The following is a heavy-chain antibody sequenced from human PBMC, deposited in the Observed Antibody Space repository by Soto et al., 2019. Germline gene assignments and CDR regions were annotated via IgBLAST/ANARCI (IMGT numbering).Heavy chain of an antibody. CDR1: GVTFSSFA. J-gene: IGHJ5*02. D-gene: IGHD5-12*01. CDR3: ARSTGSGFRPGTHRFNWFDP. Sequence: QVQLVQSGDEVKQPGSSVKVSCQASGVTFSSFAISWVRQAPGQGLEWMGGIIPIFRTPNYAQNLQGRVTITADEPTSSVYMELSRLRSEDTAVHYFARSTGSGFRPGTHRFNWFDPWGQGTLVTVSS. CDR2: IIPIFRTP. V-gene: IGHV1-69*01.